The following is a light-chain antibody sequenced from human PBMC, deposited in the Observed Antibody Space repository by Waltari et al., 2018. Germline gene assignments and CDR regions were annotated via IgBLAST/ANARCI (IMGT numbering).Light chain of an antibody. V-gene: IGLV2-23*02. Sequence: QSALTQAASVSGSPGQSITLSCTGIRNGVGSHNLVSWYQQHPGKAPKLMIYEVNKRPSGVSDRFSGSKSGDTASLTISGLQAEDEADYYCCAYAGTFTWVFGGGTKLTVL. J-gene: IGLJ3*02. CDR3: CAYAGTFTWV. CDR1: RNGVGSHNL. CDR2: EVN.